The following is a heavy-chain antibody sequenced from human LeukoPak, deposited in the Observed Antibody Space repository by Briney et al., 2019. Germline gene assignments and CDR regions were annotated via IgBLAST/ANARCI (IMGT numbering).Heavy chain of an antibody. D-gene: IGHD2-2*01. V-gene: IGHV3-23*01. CDR3: AKDRGYCFSTSCYLDL. J-gene: IGHJ4*02. CDR1: GFTFSSYA. CDR2: ISGNGGST. Sequence: GGSLRLSCAASGFTFSSYAMSWVRQAPGKGLEWVSAISGNGGSTYYADSVKGRFTISRDSSKNTLYLQMNSLRAEDTAVYYCAKDRGYCFSTSCYLDLWGQGTLVTVSS.